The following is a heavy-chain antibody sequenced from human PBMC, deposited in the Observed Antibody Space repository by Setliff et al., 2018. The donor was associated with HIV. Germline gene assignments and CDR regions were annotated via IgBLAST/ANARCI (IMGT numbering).Heavy chain of an antibody. CDR3: ARGRLSWSPDF. J-gene: IGHJ4*02. CDR2: ISASNGDT. Sequence: ASVKVSCKASGYTFRRFGITWVRQAPGQGLEWMGWISASNGDTNYAQKFQGRVTMTTDTSTSTAYMELSSLTSDDTAIYYCARGRLSWSPDFWGQGTLVTVSS. V-gene: IGHV1-18*04. CDR1: GYTFRRFG.